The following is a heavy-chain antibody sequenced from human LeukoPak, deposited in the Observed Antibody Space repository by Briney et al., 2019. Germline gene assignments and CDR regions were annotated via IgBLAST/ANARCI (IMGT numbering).Heavy chain of an antibody. D-gene: IGHD6-6*01. CDR1: GFTVSSNY. J-gene: IGHJ4*02. CDR3: ARGSSSSDY. CDR2: IYSGGST. Sequence: GGSLRHSCSASGFTVSSNYMSWVRQAPGKGLEWVSVIYSGGSTYYADSVKGRFTISRDNSKNTLYLQMNSLRAEDTAVYYCARGSSSSDYWGQGTLVTVSS. V-gene: IGHV3-53*01.